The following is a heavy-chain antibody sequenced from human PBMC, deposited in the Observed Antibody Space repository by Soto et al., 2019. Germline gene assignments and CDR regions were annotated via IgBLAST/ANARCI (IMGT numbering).Heavy chain of an antibody. D-gene: IGHD3-3*01. J-gene: IGHJ4*02. CDR3: ARYYDFWSGRRLDV. CDR1: GHSFNKYW. V-gene: IGHV5-51*01. CDR2: IYPADSDL. Sequence: GSLKISCQGSGHSFNKYWIAWVRQTPGNGLEWMGVIYPADSDLRYSPSFQGQVTISAXXXIXXAXLHXXSXXASXSAMYYCARYYDFWSGRRLDVWGQGTLVTVSS.